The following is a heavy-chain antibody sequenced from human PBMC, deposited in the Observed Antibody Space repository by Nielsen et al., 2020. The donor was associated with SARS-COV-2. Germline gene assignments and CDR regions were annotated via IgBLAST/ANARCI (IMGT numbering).Heavy chain of an antibody. J-gene: IGHJ5*02. CDR2: IYYSGST. Sequence: RQPPGKGLEWIGNIYYSGSTYYNPSLKSRVTISVDTSKNQFSLKLISVTAADTAVYYCASLSWNYVGWFDPWGQGTLVTVSS. CDR3: ASLSWNYVGWFDP. V-gene: IGHV4-31*02. D-gene: IGHD1-7*01.